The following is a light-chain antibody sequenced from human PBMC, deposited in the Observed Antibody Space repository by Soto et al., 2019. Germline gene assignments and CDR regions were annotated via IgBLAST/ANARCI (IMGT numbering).Light chain of an antibody. Sequence: EIVLTQSPGTLSLSPGERATLSCRASQSVSDNYLGWYQQKPGQAPRLLIYGASSRATGIPDRFSGSGSGTAFTLTISRLEPEDFAVYYCQQYGSSPRVTFGGGTKVEIK. CDR1: QSVSDNY. CDR2: GAS. V-gene: IGKV3-20*01. J-gene: IGKJ4*01. CDR3: QQYGSSPRVT.